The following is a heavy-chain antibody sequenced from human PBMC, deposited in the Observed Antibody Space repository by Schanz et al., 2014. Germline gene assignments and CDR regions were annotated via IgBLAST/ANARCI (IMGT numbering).Heavy chain of an antibody. V-gene: IGHV3-33*03. CDR3: ARKMKLGVYGGKGHDSLDI. CDR2: LWHDGSKK. CDR1: GFTFSSYD. Sequence: VQLVESGGGVVQPGRSLRLSCVASGFTFSSYDVFWVRQAPGKGLEWVAILWHDGSKKYYADSVKGRFTISRDNTKNTLYLQMNTLRAEDTAVYYCARKMKLGVYGGKGHDSLDIWGQGTMVTVSS. J-gene: IGHJ3*02. D-gene: IGHD4-17*01.